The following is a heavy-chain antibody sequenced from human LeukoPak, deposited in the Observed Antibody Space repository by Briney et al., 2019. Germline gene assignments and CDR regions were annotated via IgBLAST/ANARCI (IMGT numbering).Heavy chain of an antibody. V-gene: IGHV1-2*02. Sequence: GASVKVSCKASGYTFSDNHMYWIRQAPGQGLECTGWISPKSGGTNYAQKFQGRITMTGDTSISTGYMELSSLRSDDTAVYYCARELGRNAFDVWGQGTMVTVSS. D-gene: IGHD7-27*01. CDR2: ISPKSGGT. CDR1: GYTFSDNH. J-gene: IGHJ3*01. CDR3: ARELGRNAFDV.